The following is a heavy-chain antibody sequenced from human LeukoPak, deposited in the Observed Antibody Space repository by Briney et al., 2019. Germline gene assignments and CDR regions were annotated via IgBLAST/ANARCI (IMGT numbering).Heavy chain of an antibody. Sequence: PGGSLRLSCAASGFTVSSNYMSWVRQAPGKGLEWVSAVSPSGDGTYYADSVKGRFTISRDNSKNTLYLHMNSLRAEDTAVYYCAKDRRGAMAVDYFDYWGQGTLVTVSS. CDR3: AKDRRGAMAVDYFDY. D-gene: IGHD6-19*01. CDR1: GFTVSSNY. V-gene: IGHV3-23*01. J-gene: IGHJ4*02. CDR2: VSPSGDGT.